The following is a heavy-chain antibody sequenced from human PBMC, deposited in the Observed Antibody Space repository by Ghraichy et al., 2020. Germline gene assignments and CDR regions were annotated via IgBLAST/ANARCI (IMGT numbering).Heavy chain of an antibody. CDR2: INPNSGGT. CDR1: GYTFTGYY. D-gene: IGHD2-2*01. CDR3: ATPVVVPAATGWFDP. Sequence: ASVKVSCKASGYTFTGYYMHWVRQAPGQGLEWMGWINPNSGGTNYAQKFQGRVTMTRDTSISTAYMELSRLRSDDTAVYYCATPVVVPAATGWFDPWGQGTLVTVSS. V-gene: IGHV1-2*02. J-gene: IGHJ5*02.